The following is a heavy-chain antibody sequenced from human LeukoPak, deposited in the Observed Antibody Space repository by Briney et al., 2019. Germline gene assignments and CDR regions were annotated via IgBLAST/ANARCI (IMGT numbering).Heavy chain of an antibody. D-gene: IGHD6-19*01. CDR1: GFTFSSYW. J-gene: IGHJ4*02. Sequence: GGSLRLSCVASGFTFSSYWMSWVRQTPGKWLEWVANIKEDGSEKYYVDCVKGRFTISRDNAKNSLYLEMSNLRAKDTAVYYCARDSSGNDYWGQGTLVTVSS. CDR2: IKEDGSEK. CDR3: ARDSSGNDY. V-gene: IGHV3-7*01.